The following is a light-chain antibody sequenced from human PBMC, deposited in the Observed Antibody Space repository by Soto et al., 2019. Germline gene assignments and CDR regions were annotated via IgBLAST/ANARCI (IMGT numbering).Light chain of an antibody. Sequence: DIQMTQSPSSLSASVGDRVTITCRASESIASYVRWYQQRPGKAPNLLIYSASSLQSGVPSRFGGRGSGTEFTLTISSLQPEDLGTYYCQPSYRTPHTFGGGTKVQSK. CDR2: SAS. CDR1: ESIASY. CDR3: QPSYRTPHT. V-gene: IGKV1-39*01. J-gene: IGKJ4*01.